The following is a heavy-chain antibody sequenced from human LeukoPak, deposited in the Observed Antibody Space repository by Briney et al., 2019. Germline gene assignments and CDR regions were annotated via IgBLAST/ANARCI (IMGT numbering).Heavy chain of an antibody. CDR2: ITGRSSPI. V-gene: IGHV3-48*02. Sequence: GGSLRLSCAASGFTFSGYSMNWIRQAPGKGLEWLSYITGRSSPIYYAYSVKGRFTVSGDNAKNARYLQMDSLRDEDTAVYYCAIDGPRGVPDYWGQGTLVTVSS. CDR1: GFTFSGYS. D-gene: IGHD2-8*01. J-gene: IGHJ4*02. CDR3: AIDGPRGVPDY.